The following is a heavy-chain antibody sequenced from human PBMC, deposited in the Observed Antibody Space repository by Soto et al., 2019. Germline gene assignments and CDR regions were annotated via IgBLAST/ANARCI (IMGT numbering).Heavy chain of an antibody. CDR3: ARVGSSCHSGGCYYYYGLGV. V-gene: IGHV4-61*01. CDR1: GDSVGNGPYY. J-gene: IGHJ6*02. Sequence: QVRLQESGPGLVKPSETLSLSCLVSGDSVGNGPYYWSWIRQSPGEGLECIAYIYYSWITNVNPSLESRVTISIDMSKNQFFLELRSVTAADAAVYFCARVGSSCHSGGCYYYYGLGVWGQGTTVAISS. CDR2: IYYSWIT. D-gene: IGHD1-26*01.